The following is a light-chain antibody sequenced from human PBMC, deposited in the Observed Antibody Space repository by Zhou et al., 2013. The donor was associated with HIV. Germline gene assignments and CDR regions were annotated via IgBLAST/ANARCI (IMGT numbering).Light chain of an antibody. CDR1: QSIDSY. CDR3: QQANRFPQT. J-gene: IGKJ2*01. V-gene: IGKV1-39*01. Sequence: DIQMTQSPSSLSASVGDRVTISCRASQSIDSYVNWYQQRPGKAPKLLIYSASSLQSGVPSRFSGSGYGTTFTLTINRLHPEDFATYYCQQANRFPQTFGQGTKVEIK. CDR2: SAS.